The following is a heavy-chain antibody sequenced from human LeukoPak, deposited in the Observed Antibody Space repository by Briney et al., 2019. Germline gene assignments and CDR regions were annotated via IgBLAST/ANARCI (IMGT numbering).Heavy chain of an antibody. V-gene: IGHV3-7*01. CDR2: IKQHGSEK. Sequence: PGGSLRLSCAASGFTFSYYWMSWVRQAPGKGLEWVANIKQHGSEKYYVDSVKGRFTISRDNPKNSLYLQMNSLRAEDTAVYYCARDPNHVDISSGAFDIWGQGTMVTVSS. CDR3: ARDPNHVDISSGAFDI. J-gene: IGHJ3*02. CDR1: GFTFSYYW. D-gene: IGHD5-12*01.